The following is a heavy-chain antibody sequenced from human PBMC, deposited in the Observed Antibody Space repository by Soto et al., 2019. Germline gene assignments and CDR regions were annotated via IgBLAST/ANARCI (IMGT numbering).Heavy chain of an antibody. CDR2: IKSKAAGGAI. CDR3: TTDGSFGGVVVAFHL. J-gene: IGHJ3*01. CDR1: GFSFRDAW. Sequence: EVQMVESGGGLVKPGGSLRLSCAVSGFSFRDAWMNWVRRAPGKGLEWVGRIKSKAAGGAIDYAAPVKDRFTISRDDSKDTLYMQINSLKTEDTAMYYCTTDGSFGGVVVAFHLWGQGTMLSVSS. V-gene: IGHV3-15*07. D-gene: IGHD3-10*01.